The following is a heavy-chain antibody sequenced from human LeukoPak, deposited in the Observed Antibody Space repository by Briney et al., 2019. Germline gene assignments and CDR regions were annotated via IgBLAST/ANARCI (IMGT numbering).Heavy chain of an antibody. CDR2: IIPIFGTA. CDR3: ARAHLLRSWVGGYDYQFFDY. CDR1: GGTFSSYA. D-gene: IGHD5-12*01. Sequence: ASVKVSCKASGGTFSSYAISWVRQAPGQGLEWMGGIIPIFGTAHYAQKFQGRVTITADESTSTAYMELSSLRSEDTAVYYCARAHLLRSWVGGYDYQFFDYWGQGTLVTVSS. V-gene: IGHV1-69*13. J-gene: IGHJ4*02.